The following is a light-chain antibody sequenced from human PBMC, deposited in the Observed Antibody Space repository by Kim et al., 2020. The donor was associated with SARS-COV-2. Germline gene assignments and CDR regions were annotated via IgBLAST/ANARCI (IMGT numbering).Light chain of an antibody. Sequence: DIQMTQSPSSLSASLGDRVTITCQASQDISTYLSWYQQKPGRAPKLLIYDASNLETGVPSRFRGRGSGTDFTFTISGLQPEDSGTYYCQQYDDLPYTFGQGTKLEIK. CDR2: DAS. J-gene: IGKJ2*01. CDR1: QDISTY. CDR3: QQYDDLPYT. V-gene: IGKV1-33*01.